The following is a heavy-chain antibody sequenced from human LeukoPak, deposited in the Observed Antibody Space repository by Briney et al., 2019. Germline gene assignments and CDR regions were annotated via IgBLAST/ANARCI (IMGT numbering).Heavy chain of an antibody. J-gene: IGHJ4*02. V-gene: IGHV4-4*07. CDR2: IYNSGNT. Sequence: PSETLSLTCTVSGDSITRNYWSWIRQPAGKGLEWIGRIYNSGNTNYSPSLESRVTMSTDTSKNQFSLELTSVTAADTAVYYCARGSFDSSGYYVFDYWGQGTLVTVSP. D-gene: IGHD3-22*01. CDR1: GDSITRNY. CDR3: ARGSFDSSGYYVFDY.